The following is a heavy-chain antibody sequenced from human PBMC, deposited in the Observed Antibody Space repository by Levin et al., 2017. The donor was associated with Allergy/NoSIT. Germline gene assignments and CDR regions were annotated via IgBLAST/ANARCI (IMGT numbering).Heavy chain of an antibody. CDR1: GFTFSNAW. V-gene: IGHV3-15*01. CDR2: IKSKTDGGTT. D-gene: IGHD3-3*01. J-gene: IGHJ4*02. CDR3: TTPLSVEIFGVVIIEEESFDY. Sequence: GGSLRLSCAASGFTFSNAWMSWVRQAPGKGLEWVGRIKSKTDGGTTDYAAPVKGRFTISRDDSKNTLYLQMNSLKTEDTAVYYCTTPLSVEIFGVVIIEEESFDYWGQGTLVTVSS.